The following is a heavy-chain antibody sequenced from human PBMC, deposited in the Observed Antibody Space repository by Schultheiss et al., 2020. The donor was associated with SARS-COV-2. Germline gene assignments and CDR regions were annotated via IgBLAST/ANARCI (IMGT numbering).Heavy chain of an antibody. J-gene: IGHJ6*02. CDR1: GFTFSSYG. CDR2: IWYDGSNK. D-gene: IGHD6-13*01. Sequence: GESLKISCAASGFTFSSYGMHWVRQAPGKGLEWVAVIWYDGSNKYYADAVKGRFTISRDNVKNSLYLQMNNLRPEDTAVYYCARVGHGRSWSPYYHKNGMDVWGQGTTVTVSS. V-gene: IGHV3-33*01. CDR3: ARVGHGRSWSPYYHKNGMDV.